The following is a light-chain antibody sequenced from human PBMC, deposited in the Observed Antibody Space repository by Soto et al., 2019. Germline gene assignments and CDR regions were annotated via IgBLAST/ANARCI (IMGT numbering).Light chain of an antibody. CDR1: SSDVGSYNL. V-gene: IGLV2-23*01. Sequence: QSVLTQPASVSGSPGQSITISCTGTSSDVGSYNLVSWYQQHPGKAPKFILYEGSKRPSGVSNRFSGSKSGNTASLTISGLQAEDEADYYCCSYAGSSTYVVFGGGTKLTVL. J-gene: IGLJ2*01. CDR2: EGS. CDR3: CSYAGSSTYVV.